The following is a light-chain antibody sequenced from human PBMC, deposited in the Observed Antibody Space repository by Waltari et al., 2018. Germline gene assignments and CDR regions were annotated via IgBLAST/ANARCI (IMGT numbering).Light chain of an antibody. CDR1: QSILSSPNHKNY. V-gene: IGKV4-1*01. J-gene: IGKJ4*01. CDR2: WAS. CDR3: HQYYGNPQG. Sequence: DIVMTQSPDSLAVSLGERAPINCKSSQSILSSPNHKNYLAWYQQKPGLPPRLLIYWASTRESGVPDRFSGSGSGTDFTLTIRSLQAEDVAIYYCHQYYGNPQGFGGGTKVEIK.